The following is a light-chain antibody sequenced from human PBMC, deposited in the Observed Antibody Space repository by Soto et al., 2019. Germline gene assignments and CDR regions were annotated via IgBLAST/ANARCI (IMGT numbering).Light chain of an antibody. J-gene: IGKJ1*01. Sequence: DIVLTQSPATLSLSPGERATLSCRASQSVSNSLAWYQQKPGQAPRLLIYDVSNRATDIPARFSGSGSGTDFTLTISSLESEDFAVYYCQQRANWTFGQGTKVEIK. V-gene: IGKV3-11*01. CDR2: DVS. CDR1: QSVSNS. CDR3: QQRANWT.